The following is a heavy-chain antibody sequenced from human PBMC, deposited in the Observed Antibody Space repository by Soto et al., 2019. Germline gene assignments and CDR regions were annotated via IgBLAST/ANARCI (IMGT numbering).Heavy chain of an antibody. CDR2: ISGSSGST. V-gene: IGHV3-23*01. CDR1: GFTFSSYS. J-gene: IGHJ4*02. Sequence: GGSLRLSCAASGFTFSSYSMNWVRQAPGKGLEWVSSISGSSGSTYYADSVKGRFTISRDNAKNTLYLQMNSLRAEDTAVYYCVKRSSGWYTRIVGATPYNYWGQGTLVTVSS. CDR3: VKRSSGWYTRIVGATPYNY. D-gene: IGHD1-26*01.